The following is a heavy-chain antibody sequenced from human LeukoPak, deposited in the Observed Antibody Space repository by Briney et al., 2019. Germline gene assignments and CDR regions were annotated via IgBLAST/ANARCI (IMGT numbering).Heavy chain of an antibody. CDR1: GGTFSSYA. CDR2: IIPIFGTA. J-gene: IGHJ4*02. Sequence: GASVKVSCKASGGTFSSYAISWVRQAPGQGLEWMGGIIPIFGTANYAQKFQGRVTITTDESTSTAYMELSSLRSEDTAVYYCASSKGYQLPHDYWGQGTLVTVSS. D-gene: IGHD2-2*01. V-gene: IGHV1-69*05. CDR3: ASSKGYQLPHDY.